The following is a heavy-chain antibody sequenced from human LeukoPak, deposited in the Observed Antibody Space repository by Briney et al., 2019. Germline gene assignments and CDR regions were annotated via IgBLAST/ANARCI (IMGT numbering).Heavy chain of an antibody. V-gene: IGHV3-21*01. J-gene: IGHJ4*02. Sequence: GGSLRLSCAGSGFSFKNYAMSWVRQAPGKGLEWASSISNGGGFKSYADSLEGRFAISRENAKNSLYLQMNSLRAEDTAVYYCATEYSDNSGYCFHWGQGTLVTVSS. CDR3: ATEYSDNSGYCFH. CDR1: GFSFKNYA. D-gene: IGHD3-22*01. CDR2: ISNGGGFK.